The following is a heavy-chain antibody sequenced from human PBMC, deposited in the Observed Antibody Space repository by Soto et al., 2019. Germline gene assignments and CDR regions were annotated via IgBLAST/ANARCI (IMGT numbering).Heavy chain of an antibody. CDR1: GFICSSYD. D-gene: IGHD2-8*02. CDR3: AKATATGGGAFDI. V-gene: IGHV3-23*01. Sequence: GESLRLSCAASGFICSSYDMSWVRQAPGKGLEWVSTILVDGRTFYVDSVKGRFTISRDSSNNMVYLQMNSLTAGDTALYYCAKATATGGGAFDICGQGTMVTVSS. J-gene: IGHJ3*02. CDR2: ILVDGRT.